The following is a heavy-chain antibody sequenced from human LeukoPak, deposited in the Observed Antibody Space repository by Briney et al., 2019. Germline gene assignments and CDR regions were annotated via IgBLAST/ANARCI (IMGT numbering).Heavy chain of an antibody. Sequence: SETLSLTCTVSGDSITSSYWSWIRQPPGKGLECIGYIYYTGDSAYNPSLEGRVSMSLDTSNNQFSLKLKSVTAADTAVYYCAKTARIPFSWGRGTLVTVSP. D-gene: IGHD1-1*01. V-gene: IGHV4-59*01. CDR2: IYYTGDS. CDR3: AKTARIPFS. J-gene: IGHJ5*02. CDR1: GDSITSSY.